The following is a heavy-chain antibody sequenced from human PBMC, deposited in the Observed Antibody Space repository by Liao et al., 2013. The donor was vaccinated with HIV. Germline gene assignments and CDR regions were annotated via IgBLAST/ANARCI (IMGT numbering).Heavy chain of an antibody. CDR2: SHYSGST. CDR3: ARERHCSRGVCPYSFDY. CDR1: GVSVSSGTYY. D-gene: IGHD2-15*01. V-gene: IGHV4-39*07. J-gene: IGHJ4*02. Sequence: QLRLQESGPGLVKPSETLSLTCTVSGVSVSSGTYYWGWIRQPPGKGLEWIGSSHYSGSTYYNPSLRSRVTVSLDTSKKQVSLRLTSVTAADTAVYYCARERHCSRGVCPYSFDYWGLGTLV.